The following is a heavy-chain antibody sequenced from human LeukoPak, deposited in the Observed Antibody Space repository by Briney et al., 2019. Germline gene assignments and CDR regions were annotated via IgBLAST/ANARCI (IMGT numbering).Heavy chain of an antibody. CDR2: ISAYNGNT. Sequence: ASVKVSCKASGYTFTSYGISWVRQAPGQGLEWMGWISAYNGNTNYARKLQGRVTMTTDTSTSTAYMELRSLRSDDTAVYYCARDRQQWLAEDWFDPWGQGTLVTVSS. CDR1: GYTFTSYG. J-gene: IGHJ5*02. D-gene: IGHD6-19*01. V-gene: IGHV1-18*01. CDR3: ARDRQQWLAEDWFDP.